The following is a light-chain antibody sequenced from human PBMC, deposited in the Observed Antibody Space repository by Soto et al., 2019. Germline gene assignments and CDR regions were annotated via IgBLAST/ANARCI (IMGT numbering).Light chain of an antibody. CDR1: QSVSSN. V-gene: IGKV3-15*01. CDR3: QQRYSTPRT. Sequence: EIVRTQSPATLSVSPGDSATLSCRASQSVSSNLAWYQQRPGQAPRLIIYGASTRATGIPARFSGSGSGTDFTLTISSLQPEDCATYDCQQRYSTPRTFCQGTKVEIK. CDR2: GAS. J-gene: IGKJ1*01.